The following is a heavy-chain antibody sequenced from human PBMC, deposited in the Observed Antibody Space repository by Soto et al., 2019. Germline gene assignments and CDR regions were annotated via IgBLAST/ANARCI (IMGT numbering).Heavy chain of an antibody. CDR2: MNPNSGNT. D-gene: IGHD3-3*01. J-gene: IGHJ5*02. CDR3: ARVVIYDFWSGYYTTENNWFDP. Sequence: ASVKVSCKASGYTFTSYDINWVRQATGQGLEWMGWMNPNSGNTGYAQKFQGRVTMTRNTSISTAYMELSSLRSEDTAVYYCARVVIYDFWSGYYTTENNWFDPWGQGTLVTVSS. V-gene: IGHV1-8*01. CDR1: GYTFTSYD.